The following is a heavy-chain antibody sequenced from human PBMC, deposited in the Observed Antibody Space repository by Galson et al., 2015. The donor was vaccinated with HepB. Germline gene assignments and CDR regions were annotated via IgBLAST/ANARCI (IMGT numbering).Heavy chain of an antibody. CDR2: FDPEDGET. J-gene: IGHJ6*02. CDR1: GYTLTELS. Sequence: SVKVSCKVSGYTLTELSMHWVRQAPGKGLEWMGGFDPEDGETIYAQKFQGRVTMTEDTSTDTAYMELSSLRSEDTAVYYCASYSSSFHLMDVWGQGTTVTVSS. D-gene: IGHD6-13*01. CDR3: ASYSSSFHLMDV. V-gene: IGHV1-24*01.